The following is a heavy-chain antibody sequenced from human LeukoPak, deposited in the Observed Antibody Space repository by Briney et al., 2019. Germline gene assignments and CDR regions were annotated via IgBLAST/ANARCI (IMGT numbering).Heavy chain of an antibody. CDR2: IYTSGST. J-gene: IGHJ2*01. D-gene: IGHD6-13*01. V-gene: IGHV4-4*07. CDR1: GGSISSYY. CDR3: ARVEAAAGTYWYFDL. Sequence: SETLSLTCTVSGGSISSYYWSWIRQPAGKGLEWIGRIYTSGSTNYNPSLKSRVTMSVDTSKNQPSLKLSSVTAADTAVYYCARVEAAAGTYWYFDLWGRGTLVTVSS.